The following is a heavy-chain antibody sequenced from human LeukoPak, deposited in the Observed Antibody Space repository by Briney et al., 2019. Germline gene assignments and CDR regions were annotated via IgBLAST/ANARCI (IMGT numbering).Heavy chain of an antibody. CDR1: GGSISSSNW. CDR2: IYHSGST. D-gene: IGHD2-2*01. J-gene: IGHJ6*02. CDR3: ARDCGAGYCSSTSGGYYYYGMDV. V-gene: IGHV4-4*02. Sequence: PSETLSLTCAVSGGSISSSNWWSWVRQPPGKGLEWIGEIYHSGSTNYNPSLKSRVTISVDNSKNQFSLNLSSVTAADTAVYYCARDCGAGYCSSTSGGYYYYGMDVWGQGTTVTVS.